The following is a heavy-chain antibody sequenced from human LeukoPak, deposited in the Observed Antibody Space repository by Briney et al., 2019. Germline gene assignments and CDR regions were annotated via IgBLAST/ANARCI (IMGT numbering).Heavy chain of an antibody. V-gene: IGHV3-30*18. CDR1: GFTFTSYG. J-gene: IGHJ4*02. D-gene: IGHD6-13*01. CDR3: AKDRDSSWYSGCFDY. Sequence: GGSLRLSCAASGFTFTSYGMHWVRQAPGEGLEWVAVISYDGSYKYYAGSVKGRFTISRDNSKNTLYLQMNSLRAEDTAVYYCAKDRDSSWYSGCFDYWGQGTLVTVSS. CDR2: ISYDGSYK.